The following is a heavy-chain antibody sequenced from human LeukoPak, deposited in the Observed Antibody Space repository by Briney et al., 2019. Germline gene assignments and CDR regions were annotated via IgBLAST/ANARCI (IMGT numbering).Heavy chain of an antibody. CDR1: GYSFTSYW. CDR3: ARPYGSGSYYGPGADGFDI. V-gene: IGHV5-51*01. D-gene: IGHD3-10*01. Sequence: GESLKISCKGSGYSFTSYWIGWMRQMPGKGLEWMGIIYPGDSDTRYSPSFQGQVTISADKSITTAYLQWSSLRASDTAMYYCARPYGSGSYYGPGADGFDIWGQGTMVTVSS. CDR2: IYPGDSDT. J-gene: IGHJ3*02.